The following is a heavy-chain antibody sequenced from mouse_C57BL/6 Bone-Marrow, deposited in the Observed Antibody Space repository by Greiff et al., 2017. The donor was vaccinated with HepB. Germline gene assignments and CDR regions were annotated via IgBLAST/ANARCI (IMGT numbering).Heavy chain of an antibody. Sequence: VQLQESGAELVKPGASVKISCKASGYAFSSYWMSWVKQRPGKGLEWIGQIYPGDGDTNYNGKFKGKATLTADKSSSTAYMQLSSLTSEDSAVYFCARSDYGSSYWFAYWGQGTLVTVSA. CDR3: ARSDYGSSYWFAY. CDR2: IYPGDGDT. CDR1: GYAFSSYW. J-gene: IGHJ3*01. V-gene: IGHV1-80*01. D-gene: IGHD1-1*01.